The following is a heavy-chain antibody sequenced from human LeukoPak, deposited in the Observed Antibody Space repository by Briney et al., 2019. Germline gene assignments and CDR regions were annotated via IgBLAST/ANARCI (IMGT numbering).Heavy chain of an antibody. CDR1: GGSFSGYY. CDR3: ARDRQDGSGYYWYFDL. J-gene: IGHJ2*01. V-gene: IGHV4-59*01. Sequence: SETLSLTCAVYGGSFSGYYWSWIRQPPGKGLEWIGYIYYSGSTNYNPPLKSRVTISVDTSKNQFSLKLSSVTAADTAVYYCARDRQDGSGYYWYFDLWGRGTLVTVSS. D-gene: IGHD3-22*01. CDR2: IYYSGST.